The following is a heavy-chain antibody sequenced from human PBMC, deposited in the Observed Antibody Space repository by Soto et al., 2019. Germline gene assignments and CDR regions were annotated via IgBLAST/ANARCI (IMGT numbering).Heavy chain of an antibody. CDR2: IIPIFASP. J-gene: IGHJ4*02. CDR3: AKDAGIPVVGRGTSFEY. Sequence: QVQLVQSGAEVKKPGSSVKVSCKASGGTFSNYAITSVRQAPGQGLEWMGTIIPIFASPGYAQKFQGRVTITADDSTSTTYMDLSSLRSEDTAVYYSAKDAGIPVVGRGTSFEYWGQGTLVIVSS. CDR1: GGTFSNYA. D-gene: IGHD6-19*01. V-gene: IGHV1-69*18.